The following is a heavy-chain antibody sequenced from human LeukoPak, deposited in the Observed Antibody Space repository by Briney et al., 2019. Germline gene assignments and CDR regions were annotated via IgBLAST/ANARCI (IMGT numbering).Heavy chain of an antibody. Sequence: RGSLRLSCTASGFTFSNAWMSWVRQAPGKGLEWVGRIKSKTDGGTTDYAAPVKGRFTISRDDSKNTLYLQMNSLKTEDTAVYYCTTSYYDSSGYRYWGQGTLVTVSS. CDR2: IKSKTDGGTT. J-gene: IGHJ4*02. CDR3: TTSYYDSSGYRY. V-gene: IGHV3-15*01. CDR1: GFTFSNAW. D-gene: IGHD3-22*01.